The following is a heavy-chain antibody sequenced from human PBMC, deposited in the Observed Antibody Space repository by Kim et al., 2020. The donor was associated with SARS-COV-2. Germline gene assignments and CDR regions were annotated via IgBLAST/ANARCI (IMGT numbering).Heavy chain of an antibody. CDR3: ACVSSRNYYYGMDV. V-gene: IGHV4-59*01. J-gene: IGHJ6*02. Sequence: SETLSLTCTVSGGSISSYYWSWIRQPPGKGLEWIGYIYYSGSTNYNPSLKSRVTISVDTSKNQFSLKLSSVTAADTAVDYCACVSSRNYYYGMDVWGQGT. CDR2: IYYSGST. D-gene: IGHD6-13*01. CDR1: GGSISSYY.